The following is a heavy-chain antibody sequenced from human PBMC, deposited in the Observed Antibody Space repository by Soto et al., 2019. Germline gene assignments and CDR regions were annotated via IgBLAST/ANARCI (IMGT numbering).Heavy chain of an antibody. CDR2: IYWDDDK. J-gene: IGHJ4*02. CDR3: VHRVLRTFFGLVTTTAIYFDF. CDR1: GFSLTTSGVG. D-gene: IGHD3-3*01. Sequence: QITLNESGPPVVRPTETLTLTCRFSGFSLTTSGVGVGWIRQSPGKAPEWLALIYWDDDKRYSASLKSRLTITKDTSKNQVVLTVSDLDPTDTATYYCVHRVLRTFFGLVTTTAIYFDFWGQGTPVAVSS. V-gene: IGHV2-5*02.